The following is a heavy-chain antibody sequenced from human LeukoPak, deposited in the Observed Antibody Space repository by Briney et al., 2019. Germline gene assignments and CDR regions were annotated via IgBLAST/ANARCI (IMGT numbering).Heavy chain of an antibody. J-gene: IGHJ3*02. Sequence: GSLRLSCAASGFTFSSYSMNWVRQAPGKGLGWVSYISSSSSTIYYADSVKGRFTISRDNAKNSLYLQMNSLRAEDTAVYYCARLRPGIAVAPHAAFDIWGQGTMVTVSS. CDR1: GFTFSSYS. D-gene: IGHD6-19*01. CDR2: ISSSSSTI. CDR3: ARLRPGIAVAPHAAFDI. V-gene: IGHV3-48*01.